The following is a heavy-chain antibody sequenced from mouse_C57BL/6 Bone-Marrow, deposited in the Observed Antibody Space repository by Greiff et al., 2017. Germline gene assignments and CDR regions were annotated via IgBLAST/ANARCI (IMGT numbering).Heavy chain of an antibody. J-gene: IGHJ4*01. V-gene: IGHV1-54*03. CDR3: ARYDYYAMDY. Sequence: QVQLQQSGAELVRPGTSVKVSCKASGYAFTNYLIEWVKQRPGQGLEWIGVINPGSGGTNYNEKFKGKATLTADKSSSTAYMQLSSLTSDDSAVYFYARYDYYAMDYWGQGTSVTVSS. CDR1: GYAFTNYL. CDR2: INPGSGGT.